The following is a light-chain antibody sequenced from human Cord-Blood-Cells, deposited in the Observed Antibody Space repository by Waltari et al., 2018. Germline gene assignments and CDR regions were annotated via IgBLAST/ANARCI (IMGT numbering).Light chain of an antibody. CDR3: QQSYSTPPIT. Sequence: GDRVTITCRASQSISSYLNWYQQKPGKAPKLLIYAASSLQSGVPSRFSGSGSGTDFTLTISSLQPEDFATYYCQQSYSTPPITFGGGTKLEIK. V-gene: IGKV1-39*01. CDR2: AAS. J-gene: IGKJ4*01. CDR1: QSISSY.